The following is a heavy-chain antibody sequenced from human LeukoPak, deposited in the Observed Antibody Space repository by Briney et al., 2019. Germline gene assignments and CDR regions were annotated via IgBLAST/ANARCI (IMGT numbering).Heavy chain of an antibody. V-gene: IGHV4-34*01. Sequence: SETLSLTCAVYGGSFSGYYWSWIRQPPGKGLEWIGEINHSGSTNYNPSLKSRVTISVDTSKNQFSLKLSSVTAADTAVYYSARARRIAVAGRRGANWFDPWGQGTLVTVSS. J-gene: IGHJ5*02. CDR1: GGSFSGYY. D-gene: IGHD6-19*01. CDR2: INHSGST. CDR3: ARARRIAVAGRRGANWFDP.